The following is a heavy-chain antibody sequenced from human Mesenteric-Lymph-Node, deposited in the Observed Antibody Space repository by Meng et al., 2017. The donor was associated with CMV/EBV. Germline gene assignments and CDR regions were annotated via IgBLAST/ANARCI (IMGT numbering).Heavy chain of an antibody. D-gene: IGHD3-10*01. CDR2: VFYSGGT. CDR3: AREDGSGTYSRWFDS. CDR1: GSISSSDYF. Sequence: GSISSSDYFWTWIRQAPGKGPEWIGHVFYSGGTYSIPSLRSRVIMSLDTSKNQFSLKLTSVTAADTAVYFCAREDGSGTYSRWFDSWGPGILVTVSS. J-gene: IGHJ5*01. V-gene: IGHV4-30-4*01.